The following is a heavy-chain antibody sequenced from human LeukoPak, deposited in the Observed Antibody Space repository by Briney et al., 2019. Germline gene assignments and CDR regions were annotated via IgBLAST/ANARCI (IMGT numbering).Heavy chain of an antibody. Sequence: TGGSLRLSCAASGFIVSSSYMTWVRQAPGKGLEWVSLIYIGNTTYYADSVKGRFTISRDNSKNTLYLQMNSLRAEDTALYYCARDNPTGVGVSMDVWGKGTMVTVSS. CDR3: ARDNPTGVGVSMDV. J-gene: IGHJ6*03. V-gene: IGHV3-53*01. CDR2: IYIGNTT. CDR1: GFIVSSSY. D-gene: IGHD1-1*01.